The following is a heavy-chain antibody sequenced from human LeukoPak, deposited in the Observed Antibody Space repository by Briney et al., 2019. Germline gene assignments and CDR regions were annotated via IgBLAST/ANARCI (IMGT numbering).Heavy chain of an antibody. CDR2: ISAYNGNT. V-gene: IGHV1-18*01. D-gene: IGHD6-6*01. J-gene: IGHJ5*02. CDR3: ARDREQLVQALWFDP. CDR1: GYTFTSYG. Sequence: ASVKVSCKASGYTFTSYGISWVRQAPGQGLEWMGWISAYNGNTNYAQKLQGRVTMTTDTSTSTAYMELRSLRSDDTAVYYCARDREQLVQALWFDPWGQGTLVTVSS.